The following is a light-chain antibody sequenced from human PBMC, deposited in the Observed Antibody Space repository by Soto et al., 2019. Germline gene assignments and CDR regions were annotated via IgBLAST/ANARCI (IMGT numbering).Light chain of an antibody. CDR2: DNN. V-gene: IGLV1-51*01. CDR1: SSNIGNNY. CDR3: GTWDSNLSGFV. J-gene: IGLJ1*01. Sequence: QSVLTQPPSVSAAPGQKVTISCSGSSSNIGNNYVSWYQQLPGTAPKLLIYDNNRRPSGIPDRFSGSKSGTSATLGITGLQTGDEADYYCGTWDSNLSGFVFGTGTKLTVL.